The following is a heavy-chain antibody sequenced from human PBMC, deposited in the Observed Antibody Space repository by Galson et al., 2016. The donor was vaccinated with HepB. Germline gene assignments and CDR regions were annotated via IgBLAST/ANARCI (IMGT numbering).Heavy chain of an antibody. CDR3: ARRKSAWYIFAY. J-gene: IGHJ4*02. Sequence: QSGAEVKKPGESLKISCKASGYSFTSQWIAWVRQMPGKGLEWMGVIHPADSDTTYSPSFQGQVTISADKSIGTAYLEWNSLKASDTAIYYCARRKSAWYIFAYWGQGTLVTVSS. CDR2: IHPADSDT. CDR1: GYSFTSQW. D-gene: IGHD6-13*01. V-gene: IGHV5-51*01.